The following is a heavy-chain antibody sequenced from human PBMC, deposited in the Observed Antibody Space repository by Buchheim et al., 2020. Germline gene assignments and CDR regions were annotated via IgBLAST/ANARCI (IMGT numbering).Heavy chain of an antibody. CDR3: ARDRGYCSSTSCPRDYYYYYGMDV. D-gene: IGHD2-2*01. CDR1: GGSISSYY. Sequence: QVQLQESGPGLVKPSETLSLTCTVSGGSISSYYWSWIRQPPGKGLEWIGYIYYSGSTNYNPSLKSRVTISVATSQNQFSLKLSSVTAADTAVYYCARDRGYCSSTSCPRDYYYYYGMDVWGQGTT. V-gene: IGHV4-59*01. CDR2: IYYSGST. J-gene: IGHJ6*02.